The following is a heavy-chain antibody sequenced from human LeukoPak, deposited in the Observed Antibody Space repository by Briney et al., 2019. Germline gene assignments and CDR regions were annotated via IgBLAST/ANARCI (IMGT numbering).Heavy chain of an antibody. Sequence: GGSLRLSCAASGFTFSSYSKNWVRQAPGKGLEWVSYISSSSSTIYYADSVKGRFTISRDNAKNSLYLQMNSLRAEDTAVYYCARDGYQLPYYFDYWGQGTLVTVSS. CDR2: ISSSSSTI. J-gene: IGHJ4*02. CDR3: ARDGYQLPYYFDY. D-gene: IGHD2-2*01. V-gene: IGHV3-48*01. CDR1: GFTFSSYS.